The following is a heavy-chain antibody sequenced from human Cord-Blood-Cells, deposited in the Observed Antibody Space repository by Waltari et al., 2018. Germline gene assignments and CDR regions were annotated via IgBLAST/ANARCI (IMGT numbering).Heavy chain of an antibody. J-gene: IGHJ3*02. CDR3: ARRVYGDYVGSDAFDS. D-gene: IGHD4-17*01. V-gene: IGHV1-18*01. CDR2: NSYYKGNT. CDR1: GYTFISDG. Sequence: QVQLVQSGAEVQKPGASVKVSCTASGYTFISDGISCVRQAPEQGLEWMGCNSYYKGNTNYAQKLQGRVTMTTDTSTCTSCMELRSLRSDDTGVYYCARRVYGDYVGSDAFDSWGQGTMVTVSS.